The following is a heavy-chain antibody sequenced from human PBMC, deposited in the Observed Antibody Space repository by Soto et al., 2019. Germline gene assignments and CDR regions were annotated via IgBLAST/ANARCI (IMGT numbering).Heavy chain of an antibody. CDR1: GGTFSSYA. Sequence: QVQLVQSGAEVKKPGSSVKVSCKASGGTFSSYAISWVRQAPGQGLEWMGGIIPIFGTANYAQKFQGRVTITADESPSTADMELSSLRSEDTAVYYCARSNQGGWYGVSYYYYYYGMDVWGQGTTVTVSS. V-gene: IGHV1-69*01. D-gene: IGHD6-19*01. CDR3: ARSNQGGWYGVSYYYYYYGMDV. J-gene: IGHJ6*02. CDR2: IIPIFGTA.